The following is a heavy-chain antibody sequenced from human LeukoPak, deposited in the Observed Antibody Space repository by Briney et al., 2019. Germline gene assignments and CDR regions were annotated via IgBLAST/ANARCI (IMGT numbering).Heavy chain of an antibody. CDR2: ISWNSGSI. Sequence: PGGSLRLSCAASGFTFDDYAMHWVRQAPGKGLEWVSGISWNSGSIGYADSVKGRFTISRDNAKNSLYLQMNSLRAEDTALYYCAKDYYPGSDIVVVVAALDYWGQGTLVTVSS. V-gene: IGHV3-9*01. D-gene: IGHD2-15*01. CDR1: GFTFDDYA. J-gene: IGHJ4*02. CDR3: AKDYYPGSDIVVVVAALDY.